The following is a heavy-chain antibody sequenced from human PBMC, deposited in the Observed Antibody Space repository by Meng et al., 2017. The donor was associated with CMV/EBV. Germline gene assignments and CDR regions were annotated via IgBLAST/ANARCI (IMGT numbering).Heavy chain of an antibody. Sequence: ASVKVSCKASGYTFTSYGISWVRQAPGQGLEWMGWISAYNGNTNYAQKFQGRVTMTRDTSISTAYMELSRLRSDDTAVYYCARPTLTVTPHFDLWGRGTLVTVSS. CDR3: ARPTLTVTPHFDL. J-gene: IGHJ2*01. V-gene: IGHV1-18*01. D-gene: IGHD4-17*01. CDR2: ISAYNGNT. CDR1: GYTFTSYG.